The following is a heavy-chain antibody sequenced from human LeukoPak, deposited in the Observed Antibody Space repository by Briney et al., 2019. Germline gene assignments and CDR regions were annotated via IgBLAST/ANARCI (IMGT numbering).Heavy chain of an antibody. V-gene: IGHV4-34*01. CDR1: GGSINSYY. J-gene: IGHJ6*03. Sequence: PSETLSLTCTVSGGSINSYYWSWIRQPPGKGLEWIGEINHSGSTNCNPSLKSRVTISVDTSKNQFSLKLSSVTAADTAVYYCARPPFRPYVPYYYYYYIDVWGKGATVTISS. CDR3: ARPPFRPYVPYYYYYYIDV. CDR2: INHSGST. D-gene: IGHD3-16*01.